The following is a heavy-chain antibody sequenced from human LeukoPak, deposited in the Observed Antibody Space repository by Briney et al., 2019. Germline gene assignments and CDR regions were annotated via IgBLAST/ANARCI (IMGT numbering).Heavy chain of an antibody. V-gene: IGHV3-30*04. Sequence: GGSLRLSCAASGFTFSSYAMHWVRQAPGKGLEWVAVISYGGSNKYYADSVKGRFTISRDNSKNTLYLQMNSLRAEDTAVYYCARAGIAVAGTSGTDYWGQGTLVTVSS. CDR1: GFTFSSYA. CDR3: ARAGIAVAGTSGTDY. J-gene: IGHJ4*02. D-gene: IGHD6-19*01. CDR2: ISYGGSNK.